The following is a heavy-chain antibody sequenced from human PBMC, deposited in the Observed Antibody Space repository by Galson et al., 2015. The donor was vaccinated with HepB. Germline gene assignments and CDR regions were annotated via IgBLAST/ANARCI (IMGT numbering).Heavy chain of an antibody. V-gene: IGHV3-30*18. CDR1: GIIFSNFG. Sequence: SLRLSCAASGIIFSNFGMHWVRQAPGKGLEWVAGITYDGSDKYYADSVKGRFTVSRGNSKNTLYLEMNSLRPEDTAAYYCTKGQPPVIMGSTTGDFESWGQGTHVTVSS. CDR2: ITYDGSDK. D-gene: IGHD1-26*01. CDR3: TKGQPPVIMGSTTGDFES. J-gene: IGHJ4*02.